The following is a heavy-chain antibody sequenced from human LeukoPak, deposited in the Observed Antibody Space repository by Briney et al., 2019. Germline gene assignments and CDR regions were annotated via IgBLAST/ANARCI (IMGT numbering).Heavy chain of an antibody. CDR3: ARPRYCSSTSCGRSWFDP. J-gene: IGHJ5*02. V-gene: IGHV4-34*01. CDR2: INHGGST. D-gene: IGHD2-2*01. Sequence: PSETLSLTCAVYGGSFSAYYWSWIRQPPGKRLEWIGEINHGGSTNYNPSLKSRVSISIDTSKNQFSLKLSSVTAADTAVYYRARPRYCSSTSCGRSWFDPWGQGTLVTVSS. CDR1: GGSFSAYY.